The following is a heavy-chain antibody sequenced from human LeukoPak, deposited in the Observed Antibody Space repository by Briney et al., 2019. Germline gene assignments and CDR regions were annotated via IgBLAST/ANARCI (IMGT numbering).Heavy chain of an antibody. CDR2: IYYSGST. J-gene: IGHJ4*02. CDR1: GGSISSSNW. CDR3: ARGPPGYYYGSGSPFDY. D-gene: IGHD3-10*01. Sequence: SETLSLTCAVSGGSISSSNWWSWVRQHPGKGLEWIGYIYYSGSTYYNPSLKSRVTISVDTSKNQFSLKLSSVTAADTAVYYCARGPPGYYYGSGSPFDYWGQGTLVTVSS. V-gene: IGHV4-31*11.